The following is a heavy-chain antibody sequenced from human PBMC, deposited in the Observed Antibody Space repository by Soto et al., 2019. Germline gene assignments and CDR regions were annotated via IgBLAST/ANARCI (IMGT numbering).Heavy chain of an antibody. V-gene: IGHV5-51*01. CDR2: IYPGDSDT. J-gene: IGHJ6*02. Sequence: PGASLKISCKASGYGFTSYWIGWVRQIPGEGLEWMVIIYPGDSDTKYSPSFQGQVTISADKSISTAYLQWSSLRASDTAVYYCARHQGACTGGSCYPASWYFYSMDVWGQGTTVTVSS. CDR1: GYGFTSYW. CDR3: ARHQGACTGGSCYPASWYFYSMDV. D-gene: IGHD2-15*01.